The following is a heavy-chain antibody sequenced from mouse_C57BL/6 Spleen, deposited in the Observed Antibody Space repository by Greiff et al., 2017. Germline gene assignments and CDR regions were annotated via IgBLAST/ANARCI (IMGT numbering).Heavy chain of an antibody. D-gene: IGHD1-1*01. CDR1: GYTFTSYW. J-gene: IGHJ2*01. CDR3: ARAGYYYGSRYFDY. CDR2: IYPSDSET. V-gene: IGHV1-61*01. Sequence: QVQLQQPGAELVRPGSSVKLSCKASGYTFTSYWMDWVKQRPGQGLEWIGNIYPSDSETHYNQKFKDKATLTVDKSSSTAYIQLSSLTSEDAAVYYCARAGYYYGSRYFDYWGQGTTLTVSS.